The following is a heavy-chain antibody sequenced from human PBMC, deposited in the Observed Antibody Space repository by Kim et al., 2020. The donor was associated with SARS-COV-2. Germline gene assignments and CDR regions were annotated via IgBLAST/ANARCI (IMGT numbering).Heavy chain of an antibody. J-gene: IGHJ3*02. V-gene: IGHV4-39*01. CDR3: ARRVGDI. CDR2: YSGST. D-gene: IGHD1-26*01. Sequence: YSGSTYYNPSLKSRVTIAVDTSKNQLSLKLSSVTAADTAVYYCARRVGDIWGQGTMVTVSS.